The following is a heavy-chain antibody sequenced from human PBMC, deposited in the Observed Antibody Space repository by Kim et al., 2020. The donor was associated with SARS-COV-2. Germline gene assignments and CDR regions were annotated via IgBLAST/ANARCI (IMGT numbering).Heavy chain of an antibody. V-gene: IGHV3-49*04. CDR3: ANERY. CDR1: GFTFGDYA. Sequence: GSLRLSCRSSGFTFGDYAINWVRQAPGKGLEWVGFIRDKAHGGTTDYSASLKGRFAISRDDSKTIAYLQMNSLKTEDTAVYYCANERYWGQGTLVTFSS. CDR2: IRDKAHGGTT. J-gene: IGHJ4*02.